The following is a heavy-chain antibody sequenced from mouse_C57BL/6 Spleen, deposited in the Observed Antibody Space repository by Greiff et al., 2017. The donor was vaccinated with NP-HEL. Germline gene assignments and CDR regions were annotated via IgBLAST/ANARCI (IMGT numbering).Heavy chain of an antibody. V-gene: IGHV1-80*01. Sequence: QVQLQQSGAELVKPGASVKISCKASGYAFSSYWMNWVKQRPGKGLEWIGQIYPGDGDTNYNGKFKGKATLTADKSSSTAYMQLSSLTSEDSAVYFCARRRGGSSPYYAMDYWGQGTSVTVSS. J-gene: IGHJ4*01. D-gene: IGHD1-1*01. CDR3: ARRRGGSSPYYAMDY. CDR1: GYAFSSYW. CDR2: IYPGDGDT.